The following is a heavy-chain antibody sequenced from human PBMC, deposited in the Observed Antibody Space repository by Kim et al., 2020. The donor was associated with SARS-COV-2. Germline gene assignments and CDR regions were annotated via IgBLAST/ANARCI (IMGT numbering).Heavy chain of an antibody. CDR2: ISGSGGST. V-gene: IGHV3-23*01. J-gene: IGHJ6*02. Sequence: GGSLRLSCAASGFTFSSYAMSWVRQAPGKGLEWVSAISGSGGSTYYADSVKGRFTISRDNSKNTLYLQMNSLRAEDTAVYYCNRITGYSSQYYYYYYGMDVWGQGTTVTVSS. CDR1: GFTFSSYA. D-gene: IGHD6-19*01. CDR3: NRITGYSSQYYYYYYGMDV.